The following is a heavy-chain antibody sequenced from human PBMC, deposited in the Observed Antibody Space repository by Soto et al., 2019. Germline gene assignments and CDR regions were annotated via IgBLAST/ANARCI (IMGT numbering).Heavy chain of an antibody. Sequence: EVQLVESGGGLVQPGGSLRLSCSASGFTFSSYAMHWVRQAPGKGLEYVSAISSNGGSTYYADSVKGRFTISRDNSKNTLYLQMSSLRAEDTAVYYCVKETYGDYVDYWCQGTLVTVSS. CDR3: VKETYGDYVDY. D-gene: IGHD4-17*01. CDR2: ISSNGGST. V-gene: IGHV3-64D*06. CDR1: GFTFSSYA. J-gene: IGHJ4*02.